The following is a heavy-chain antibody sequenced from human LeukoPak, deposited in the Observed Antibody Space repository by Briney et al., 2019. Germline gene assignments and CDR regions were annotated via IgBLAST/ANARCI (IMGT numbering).Heavy chain of an antibody. CDR1: RFIFSFYW. J-gene: IGHJ4*02. CDR3: ARRGYHDSSGYDY. D-gene: IGHD3-22*01. V-gene: IGHV3-21*06. Sequence: GGSLRLSCAASRFIFSFYWMNWVRQAPGKGLEWVSSISGRSADIYYADSVKGRFTISRDNAKNSVFLQMNNLRVEDTAIYYCARRGYHDSSGYDYWGQGTPVTVSS. CDR2: ISGRSADI.